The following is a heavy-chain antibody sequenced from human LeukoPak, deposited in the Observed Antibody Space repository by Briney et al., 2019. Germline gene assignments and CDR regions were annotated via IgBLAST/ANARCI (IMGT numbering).Heavy chain of an antibody. CDR1: GFTFSSYA. V-gene: IGHV3-23*01. CDR2: ISGSGGST. Sequence: GGSLRLSCAASGFTFSSYAMSWVRQAPGKGLEWVSAISGSGGSTYYADSVKGRFTISRDNSKNTLYLQMNSLRAEDTAVYYCAKTYSGYDSSWAGQSAAMWYFDYWDQGTLVTVSS. J-gene: IGHJ4*02. D-gene: IGHD5-12*01. CDR3: AKTYSGYDSSWAGQSAAMWYFDY.